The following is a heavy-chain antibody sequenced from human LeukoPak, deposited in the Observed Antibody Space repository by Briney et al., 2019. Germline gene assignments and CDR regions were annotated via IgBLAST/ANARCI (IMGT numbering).Heavy chain of an antibody. J-gene: IGHJ4*02. V-gene: IGHV3-7*01. CDR1: GFTFSRYW. Sequence: PGGSLRLSCAASGFTFSRYWMNWVRQVPGKGLEWVANIKEDGTRLNYVDSVRGRFTISRDNAKGSLYLQMNSLRAEDTAVYYCVCHYSDTSGGYWGQGTLVTVSS. CDR3: VCHYSDTSGGY. CDR2: IKEDGTRL. D-gene: IGHD3-22*01.